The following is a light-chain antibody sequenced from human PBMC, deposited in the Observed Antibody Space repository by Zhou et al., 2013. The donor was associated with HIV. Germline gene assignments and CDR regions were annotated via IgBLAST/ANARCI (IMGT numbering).Light chain of an antibody. V-gene: IGKV1-5*03. J-gene: IGKJ1*01. CDR1: ESIGTW. Sequence: DIQMTQSPSTLSASVGDRVTITCRASESIGTWLAWYQQKPGKAPNLLIYKASSLESGVPSRFSGSGSGTEFTLTISSLQPDDSATYYCQQFNTYVTFGRGTKVEIK. CDR2: KAS. CDR3: QQFNTYVT.